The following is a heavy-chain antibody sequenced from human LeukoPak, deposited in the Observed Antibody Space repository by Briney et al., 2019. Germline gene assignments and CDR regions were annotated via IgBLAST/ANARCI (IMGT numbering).Heavy chain of an antibody. J-gene: IGHJ4*02. D-gene: IGHD3-10*01. CDR3: ARQRNYGSGSPDY. CDR1: GGSISSGDYY. CDR2: SYYSGST. Sequence: SQTLSLTCTVSGGSISSGDYYWSWIRQPPGKGLEWIGFSYYSGSTYYNPSLKSRVTISVDTSKNQFSLKLSSVTAADTAVYYCARQRNYGSGSPDYWGQGTLVTVSS. V-gene: IGHV4-30-4*01.